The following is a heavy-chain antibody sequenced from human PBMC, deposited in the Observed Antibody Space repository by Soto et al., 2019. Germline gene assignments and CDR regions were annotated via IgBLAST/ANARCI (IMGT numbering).Heavy chain of an antibody. Sequence: SETLSLTCTVSGGSISSGGYYWSWIRQHPGKGLEWIGYIYYSGSTYYNPSLKSRVTISVDKSKKKFSLKLSSVTAADTAVYYCARGIAAADGLDYWGQGNLVTVSS. CDR1: GGSISSGGYY. CDR3: ARGIAAADGLDY. J-gene: IGHJ4*02. V-gene: IGHV4-31*03. CDR2: IYYSGST. D-gene: IGHD6-13*01.